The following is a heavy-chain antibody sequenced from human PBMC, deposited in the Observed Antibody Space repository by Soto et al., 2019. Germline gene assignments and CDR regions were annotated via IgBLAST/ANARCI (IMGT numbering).Heavy chain of an antibody. CDR2: ISAYNGNT. Sequence: GASVKVSFKASGYTFTSYGISWVRQAPGQGLEWMGWISAYNGNTNYAQKLQGRVTMTTDTSTSTAYMELRSLRSDDTAVYYCARGRLENDYGDYVGANDAFDIWGQGTMVTVSS. CDR1: GYTFTSYG. V-gene: IGHV1-18*01. CDR3: ARGRLENDYGDYVGANDAFDI. D-gene: IGHD4-17*01. J-gene: IGHJ3*02.